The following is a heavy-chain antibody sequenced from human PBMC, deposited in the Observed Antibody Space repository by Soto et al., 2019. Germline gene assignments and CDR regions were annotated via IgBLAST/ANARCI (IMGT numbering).Heavy chain of an antibody. CDR1: GGSISSSSYY. Sequence: SETLSLTCTVSGGSISSSSYYWGWIRQPPGKGLEWIGNIYYSGSTNYNPSLKSRVTISVDTSKNQFSLKLSSVTAADTAVYYCARDKGGPWGQGTLVTVSS. CDR2: IYYSGST. D-gene: IGHD3-16*01. J-gene: IGHJ5*02. CDR3: ARDKGGP. V-gene: IGHV4-39*07.